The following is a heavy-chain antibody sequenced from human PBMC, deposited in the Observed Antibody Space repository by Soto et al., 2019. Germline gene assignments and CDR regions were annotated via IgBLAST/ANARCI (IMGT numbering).Heavy chain of an antibody. CDR1: GGSISSYY. J-gene: IGHJ4*02. Sequence: QVQLQESGPGLVKPSETLSLTCTVSGGSISSYYWSRIRQPPGKGLEWIGYIYYSGSTNYNPSLKSRVTISVDASKNQFTLKLSSVTAADTAVYYCARGIAVAGKGEFDYWGQGTLVTVSS. D-gene: IGHD6-19*01. V-gene: IGHV4-59*01. CDR2: IYYSGST. CDR3: ARGIAVAGKGEFDY.